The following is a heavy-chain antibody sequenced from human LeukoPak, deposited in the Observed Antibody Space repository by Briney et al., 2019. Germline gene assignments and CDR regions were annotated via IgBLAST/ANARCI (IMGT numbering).Heavy chain of an antibody. CDR2: IYPGDSDT. Sequence: GESLKISCKGSGYLFNSYWIAWVRQMPGKGLEWMGIIYPGDSDTRYSPSFQGQVTMSADKSTSTAYLQWSSLRASDTAMYYCARRYGRPFDYWGQGTLVTVSS. CDR3: ARRYGRPFDY. CDR1: GYLFNSYW. D-gene: IGHD4-17*01. J-gene: IGHJ4*02. V-gene: IGHV5-51*01.